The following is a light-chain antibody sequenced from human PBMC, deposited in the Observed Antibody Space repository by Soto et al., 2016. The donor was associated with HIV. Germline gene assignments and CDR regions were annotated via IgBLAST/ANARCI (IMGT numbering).Light chain of an antibody. J-gene: IGKJ2*01. V-gene: IGKV1-5*03. CDR2: KTS. CDR3: QQYHTYPYT. Sequence: DIQVTQSPSTLSAFVGDRVTITCRASRSITPWLTWYQQKPGKTPKVLIYKTSYLETGVPSRFSGSGFGTEFTLTINSLQPDDFSTYYCQQYHTYPYTFGQGT. CDR1: RSITPW.